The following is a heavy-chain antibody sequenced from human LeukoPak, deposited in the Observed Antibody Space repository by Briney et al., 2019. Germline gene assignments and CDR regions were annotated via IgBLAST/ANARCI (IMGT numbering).Heavy chain of an antibody. V-gene: IGHV3-21*01. CDR1: GFTFSSYS. D-gene: IGHD3-3*01. J-gene: IGHJ3*02. Sequence: PGGSLRLSCAASGFTFSSYSMNWVRQAPGKGLEWVSSISSSSSYIYYADSVKGRFTISRDNAKNSLYLQMNSLRAEDTAAYYCARDKSIFGAPGDSAFDIWGQGTMVTVSS. CDR2: ISSSSSYI. CDR3: ARDKSIFGAPGDSAFDI.